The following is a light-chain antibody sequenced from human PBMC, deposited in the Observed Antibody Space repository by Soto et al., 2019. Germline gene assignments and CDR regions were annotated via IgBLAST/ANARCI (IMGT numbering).Light chain of an antibody. V-gene: IGLV2-14*01. Sequence: QSALTQPASVSGSPGQSITISCTGTSSDVGGYKYVSWYQHHPGKAPELIIYEASNRPSEVSNRFSGSKSGNTASLTISGLQPEDEAHYYCTSYTSSHTRVFGGGTKLTVL. CDR3: TSYTSSHTRV. J-gene: IGLJ2*01. CDR1: SSDVGGYKY. CDR2: EAS.